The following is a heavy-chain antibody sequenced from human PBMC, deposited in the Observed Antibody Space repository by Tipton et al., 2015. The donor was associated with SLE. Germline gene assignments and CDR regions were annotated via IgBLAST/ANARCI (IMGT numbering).Heavy chain of an antibody. Sequence: TLSLTCTVSGVSFSSYYWSWIRQSPGKRLEWIGYVFYTGSTKYNPSLDSRVTISVDTSKNQFSLKLSSVTAADTAVYYCARVGYSSGSYYFDYWGQGTLVTVSS. CDR2: VFYTGST. CDR1: GVSFSSYY. V-gene: IGHV4-59*08. D-gene: IGHD6-19*01. J-gene: IGHJ4*02. CDR3: ARVGYSSGSYYFDY.